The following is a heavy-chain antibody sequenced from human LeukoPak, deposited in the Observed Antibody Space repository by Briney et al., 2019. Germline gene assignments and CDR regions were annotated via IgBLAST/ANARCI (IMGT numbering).Heavy chain of an antibody. V-gene: IGHV3-7*01. CDR1: GFTFSSYW. CDR2: INHNRSYL. Sequence: GGSLRLSCAASGFTFSSYWMAWVRQAPGKGLEWVANINHNRSYLYYVDSVEGRFTISRVNAQKSPYLHMTSLRAEDTAVYYCARELRTFDSWGQGTLVTVSS. J-gene: IGHJ4*02. D-gene: IGHD3-3*01. CDR3: ARELRTFDS.